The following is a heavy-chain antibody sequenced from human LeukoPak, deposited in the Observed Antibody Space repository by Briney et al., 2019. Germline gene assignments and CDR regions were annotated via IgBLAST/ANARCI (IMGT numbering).Heavy chain of an antibody. J-gene: IGHJ3*02. CDR1: GGSISSYY. CDR3: ARGRRAAKGGDAFDI. D-gene: IGHD1-26*01. CDR2: IYTSGST. V-gene: IGHV4-4*07. Sequence: SETLSLTCPVSGGSISSYYWSWIRQPAGKGLEWIGRIYTSGSTNYNPSLKSRVTMSVDTSKNQFSLKLSSVTAADTAVYYCARGRRAAKGGDAFDIWGQGTMVTVSS.